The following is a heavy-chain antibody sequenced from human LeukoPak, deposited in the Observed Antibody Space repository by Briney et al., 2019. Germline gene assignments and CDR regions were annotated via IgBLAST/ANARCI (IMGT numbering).Heavy chain of an antibody. V-gene: IGHV1-3*03. CDR2: INAGNGNT. CDR1: GYTFTSYA. Sequence: ASVKVSCKASGYTFTSYAMHWVRQAPGQRLEWMGWINAGNGNTKYSQEFQGRVTITRDTSASTAYMELSSLRSEDMAVYYCARGGTLIYYFDYWGQGTLVTVSS. CDR3: ARGGTLIYYFDY. J-gene: IGHJ4*02. D-gene: IGHD1-26*01.